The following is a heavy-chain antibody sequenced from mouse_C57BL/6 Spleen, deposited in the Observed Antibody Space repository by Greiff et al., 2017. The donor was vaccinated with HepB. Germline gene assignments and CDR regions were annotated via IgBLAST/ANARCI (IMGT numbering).Heavy chain of an antibody. CDR2: IYPGDGDT. CDR3: ARENLLWYSFDY. CDR1: GYAFSSSW. J-gene: IGHJ2*01. Sequence: QVQLQQSGPELVKPGASVKISCKASGYAFSSSWMNWVKQRPGKGLEWIGRIYPGDGDTNYNGKFKGKATLTADKSSSTAYMQLSSLTSEDSAVYFCARENLLWYSFDYWGQGTTLTVSS. D-gene: IGHD2-1*01. V-gene: IGHV1-82*01.